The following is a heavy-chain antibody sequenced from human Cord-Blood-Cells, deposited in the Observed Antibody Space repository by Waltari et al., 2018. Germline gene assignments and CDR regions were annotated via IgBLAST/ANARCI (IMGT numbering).Heavy chain of an antibody. Sequence: QVQLVQSGAEVKKPGASVKVSCKASGYTFTGHYMHWVRQAPGQGLEWMGWINPNSGGTNYAQKFQGRVTMTRDTCISTAYMELSRLRSDDTAVYYCARVDSGSYLDAFDIWGQGTMVTVSS. V-gene: IGHV1-2*02. CDR2: INPNSGGT. D-gene: IGHD1-26*01. J-gene: IGHJ3*02. CDR1: GYTFTGHY. CDR3: ARVDSGSYLDAFDI.